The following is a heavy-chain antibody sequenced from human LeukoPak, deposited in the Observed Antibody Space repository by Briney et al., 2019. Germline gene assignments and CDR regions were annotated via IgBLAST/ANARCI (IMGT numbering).Heavy chain of an antibody. J-gene: IGHJ4*02. CDR3: ARDMQSLWQQLSACRTFDY. Sequence: SQTLSLTCAISGDSVSSNSAAWNWIRQSPSRGLEWPGRTYYRSKWYNDYAVSVKSRITINPDTSKNQFSLQLNSVTPEDTAVYYCARDMQSLWQQLSACRTFDYWGQGTLVTVSS. CDR1: GDSVSSNSAA. V-gene: IGHV6-1*01. CDR2: TYYRSKWYN. D-gene: IGHD6-13*01.